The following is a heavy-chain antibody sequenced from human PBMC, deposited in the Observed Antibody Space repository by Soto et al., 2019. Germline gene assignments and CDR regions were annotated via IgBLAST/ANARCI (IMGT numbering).Heavy chain of an antibody. CDR3: ARDSGGRDSSSWYLSIFYYYYGMDV. D-gene: IGHD6-13*01. CDR1: GYTFTSYD. J-gene: IGHJ6*02. V-gene: IGHV1-18*01. Sequence: GASVKVSCKASGYTFTSYDINWVRQATGQGLEWMGWMNPNNGNTNYAQKLQGRVTMTTDTSTSTAYMELRSLRSDDTAVYYCARDSGGRDSSSWYLSIFYYYYGMDVWGQGTTVTVSS. CDR2: MNPNNGNT.